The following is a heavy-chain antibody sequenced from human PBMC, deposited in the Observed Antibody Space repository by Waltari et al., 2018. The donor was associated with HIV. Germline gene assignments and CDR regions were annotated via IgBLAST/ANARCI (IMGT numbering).Heavy chain of an antibody. CDR3: ARHALRVGAAYWNFDL. V-gene: IGHV4-39*01. CDR2: IYYTGRV. Sequence: QLQLQESGPGLVKPSATLSLTCTVSGRSVSSSSYFWGWIRQPPGTGLEGVGRIYYTGRVYYNPALKDRVTIFGDTSKNQFSLKVTSVTAADTAVYYCARHALRVGAAYWNFDLWGRGTLVTVSS. D-gene: IGHD1-26*01. J-gene: IGHJ2*01. CDR1: GRSVSSSSYF.